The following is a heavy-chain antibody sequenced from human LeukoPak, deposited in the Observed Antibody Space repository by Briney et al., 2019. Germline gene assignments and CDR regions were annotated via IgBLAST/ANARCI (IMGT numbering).Heavy chain of an antibody. Sequence: GASVKVSCKASGGTFSSYAISWVRQAPGEGLEWRGGIIPIFGTANYAQKFQGRVTITADESTSTAYMELSSLRSEDTAVYYCARVSGIVGASDAFDIWGQGTMVTVSS. CDR2: IIPIFGTA. J-gene: IGHJ3*02. D-gene: IGHD1-26*01. V-gene: IGHV1-69*13. CDR3: ARVSGIVGASDAFDI. CDR1: GGTFSSYA.